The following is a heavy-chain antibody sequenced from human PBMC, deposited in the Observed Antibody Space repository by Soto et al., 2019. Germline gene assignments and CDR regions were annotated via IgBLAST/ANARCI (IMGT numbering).Heavy chain of an antibody. J-gene: IGHJ6*02. CDR3: AGGGVRGVITRTRDYYGMDV. D-gene: IGHD3-10*01. Sequence: PGESLKISCKGSGYSFTSYWIGWVRQMPGKGLEWMGIIYPGDSDTRYSPSFQGQVTISADKSISTAYLQWSSLKASDTAMYYFAGGGVRGVITRTRDYYGMDVWGQGTTVTV. CDR1: GYSFTSYW. V-gene: IGHV5-51*01. CDR2: IYPGDSDT.